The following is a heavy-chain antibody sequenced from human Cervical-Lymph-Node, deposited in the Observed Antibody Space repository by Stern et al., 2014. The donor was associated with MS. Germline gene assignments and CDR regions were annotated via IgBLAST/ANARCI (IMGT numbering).Heavy chain of an antibody. V-gene: IGHV1-69*01. Sequence: VQLEESGAEVKKPGSSVKVSCKASGGTFSSYAISWVRQAPGQGHEWMGGIIPIYGTANYAQKFQGRVTITADESTSTAYMELSSLRSEDTAVYYCARGELKEGLVRGMDVWGQGTTVTVSS. D-gene: IGHD1-26*01. CDR1: GGTFSSYA. CDR3: ARGELKEGLVRGMDV. J-gene: IGHJ6*02. CDR2: IIPIYGTA.